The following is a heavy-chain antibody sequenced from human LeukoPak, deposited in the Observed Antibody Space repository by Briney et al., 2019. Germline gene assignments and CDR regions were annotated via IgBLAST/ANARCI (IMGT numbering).Heavy chain of an antibody. Sequence: GGSLRLSCAASGFTFSSYWMNWVRQAPGKGLEWVANIKQDGSEKYYVDSVKGRFTISRDNAKNSLYLQMNSLRAEDTALYYCAKEWFGRDYFDYWGQGTLVTVSS. CDR2: IKQDGSEK. CDR1: GFTFSSYW. J-gene: IGHJ4*02. V-gene: IGHV3-7*03. D-gene: IGHD3-10*01. CDR3: AKEWFGRDYFDY.